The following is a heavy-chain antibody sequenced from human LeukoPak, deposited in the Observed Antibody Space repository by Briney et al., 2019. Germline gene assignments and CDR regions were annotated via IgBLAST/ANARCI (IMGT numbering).Heavy chain of an antibody. CDR3: AHLAYCGGDCFPGDPNWFDP. Sequence: SGPTLVKPTQTLTLTCTFSGFSLSTSGVGVGWIRQPPGKALEWLALISWDDDKRYSPSLKSRPTITKDTSKNQVVLTMTNMDPVDTATYYCAHLAYCGGDCFPGDPNWFDPWGQGTLVTVSS. CDR1: GFSLSTSGVG. D-gene: IGHD2-21*02. J-gene: IGHJ5*02. CDR2: ISWDDDK. V-gene: IGHV2-5*02.